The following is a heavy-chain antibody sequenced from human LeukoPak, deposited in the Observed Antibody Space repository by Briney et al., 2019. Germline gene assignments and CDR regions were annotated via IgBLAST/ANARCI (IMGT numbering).Heavy chain of an antibody. CDR2: ISGSGGST. Sequence: GGSLRLSCAASGFTFSSYAMSWVRQAPGKGLEWVSAISGSGGSTYHADSVKGRLTISRDNSKNTLYLQMNSLRAEDTAVYYCAKDVAAVDCSGGSCYSTFTWGQGTLVTVSS. D-gene: IGHD2-15*01. CDR3: AKDVAAVDCSGGSCYSTFT. J-gene: IGHJ4*02. V-gene: IGHV3-23*01. CDR1: GFTFSSYA.